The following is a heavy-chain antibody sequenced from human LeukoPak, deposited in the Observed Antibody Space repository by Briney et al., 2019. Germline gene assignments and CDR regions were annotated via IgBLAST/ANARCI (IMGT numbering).Heavy chain of an antibody. J-gene: IGHJ4*02. D-gene: IGHD6-19*01. CDR3: ARTSGQWLGY. CDR2: INAGIGNT. V-gene: IGHV1-3*01. CDR1: GYTFTSYA. Sequence: ASVKVSCKASGYTFTSYAMHWVRQAPGQRLEWMGWINAGIGNTKYSEKFQGRVTITRDTSASTAYMELSSLRSEDTAVYYCARTSGQWLGYWGQGTLVTVSS.